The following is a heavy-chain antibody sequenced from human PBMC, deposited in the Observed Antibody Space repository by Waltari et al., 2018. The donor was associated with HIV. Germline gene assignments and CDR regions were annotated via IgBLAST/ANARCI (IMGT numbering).Heavy chain of an antibody. J-gene: IGHJ4*01. CDR3: AIGSWGEVSFGY. D-gene: IGHD3-16*02. CDR2: CSVKDART. CDR1: GYSLNTHG. Sequence: QLLQSGAEVKEPGASGRVSCKASGYSLNTHGITWVRQAPGQGLEWIGWCSVKDARTKSAQNLQGRVTRTSDPATSTVYMEVRTLGSDDTAVYYCAIGSWGEVSFGYWGQGTLVTVSS. V-gene: IGHV1-18*04.